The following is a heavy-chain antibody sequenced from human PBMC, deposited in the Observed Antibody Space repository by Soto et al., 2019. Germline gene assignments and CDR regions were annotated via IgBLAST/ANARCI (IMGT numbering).Heavy chain of an antibody. V-gene: IGHV1-69*13. D-gene: IGHD6-19*01. J-gene: IGHJ5*02. Sequence: GASVKVSCKASGDMFDTYTITWMRQAPGRGLEWVGGIIPRSAKSNYAQKFEGRVTITADESTSTAYMELSSLRSDDTAVYYCARGPQSSGWRGKWFDAWGQGTMVTVSS. CDR2: IIPRSAKS. CDR1: GDMFDTYT. CDR3: ARGPQSSGWRGKWFDA.